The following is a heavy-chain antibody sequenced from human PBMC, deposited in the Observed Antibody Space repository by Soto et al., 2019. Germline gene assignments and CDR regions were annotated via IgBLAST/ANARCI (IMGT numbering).Heavy chain of an antibody. V-gene: IGHV6-1*01. Sequence: PSQTLSLTCAISGDSVSSNSAAWNWIRQSPSRGLEWLGRTYYRSKWFNDYAVSVKSRITINPDTSKNQFSLQLSSVTPEDTAVYYCARVIEYAQVVTADHDAFDIWGQGTMVTVSS. CDR2: TYYRSKWFN. CDR3: ARVIEYAQVVTADHDAFDI. D-gene: IGHD2-21*02. CDR1: GDSVSSNSAA. J-gene: IGHJ3*02.